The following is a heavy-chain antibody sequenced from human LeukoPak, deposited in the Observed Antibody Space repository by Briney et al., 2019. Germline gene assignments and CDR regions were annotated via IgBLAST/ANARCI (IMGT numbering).Heavy chain of an antibody. CDR1: GGSFSGYY. Sequence: NSSETLSLTCAVYGGSFSGYYWSWIRQPPGKGLEWIGEINRSGSTNYNPSLKSRVTISVDTSKNQFSLKLSSVTAADTAVYYCARGSAYYYDSSAKNWGQGTLVTVSS. CDR3: ARGSAYYYDSSAKN. J-gene: IGHJ4*02. D-gene: IGHD3-22*01. V-gene: IGHV4-34*01. CDR2: INRSGST.